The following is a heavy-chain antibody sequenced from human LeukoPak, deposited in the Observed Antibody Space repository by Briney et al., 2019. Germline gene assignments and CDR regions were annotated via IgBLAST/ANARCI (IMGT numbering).Heavy chain of an antibody. D-gene: IGHD2-2*01. CDR2: IDPSDSYT. CDR3: AAAPHCSSTSCYLFDY. J-gene: IGHJ4*02. CDR1: GYSFTSYW. V-gene: IGHV5-10-1*01. Sequence: GESLKISCKGSGYSFTSYWISWVRQMPGKGLEWMGRIDPSDSYTNYSPSFQGHVTISADKSISTAYLQWSSLKASDTAMYYCAAAPHCSSTSCYLFDYWGQGTLVTVSS.